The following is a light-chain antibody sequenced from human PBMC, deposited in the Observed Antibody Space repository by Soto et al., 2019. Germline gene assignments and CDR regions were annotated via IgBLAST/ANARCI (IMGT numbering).Light chain of an antibody. CDR2: DVT. V-gene: IGLV2-14*01. J-gene: IGLJ1*01. CDR1: STDVGGYKY. Sequence: QSVLTQPASVSGSPGQSITISCTGTSTDVGGYKYVSWYQQHPGKAPKFTIYDVTSRPSGISNRFSGSKSGNTAFLIISGLQAEDEADYYCLSYTSSDTYGFGTGTKVTVL. CDR3: LSYTSSDTYG.